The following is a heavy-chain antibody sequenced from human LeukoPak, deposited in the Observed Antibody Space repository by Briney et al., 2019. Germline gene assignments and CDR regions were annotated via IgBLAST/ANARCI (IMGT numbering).Heavy chain of an antibody. CDR2: ISYSGNT. J-gene: IGHJ4*02. V-gene: IGHV4-59*02. CDR1: GGSVNNYF. D-gene: IGHD3-10*01. Sequence: TASETLSLTCTVSGGSVNNYFWSWIRQPPGKGLEWVGYISYSGNTNYNAFLKSRVTISLDMSKNQFSLKLNSVTAADTAVYYCARFLDSYYGSGSKFDSWGQGALVTVSS. CDR3: ARFLDSYYGSGSKFDS.